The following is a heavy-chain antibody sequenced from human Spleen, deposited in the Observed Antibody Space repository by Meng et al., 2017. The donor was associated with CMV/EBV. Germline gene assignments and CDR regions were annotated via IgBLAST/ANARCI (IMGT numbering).Heavy chain of an antibody. CDR3: ARGYDYTNYVPIDY. CDR2: MNPNSGNR. J-gene: IGHJ4*02. D-gene: IGHD4-11*01. CDR1: GYTFTNYD. Sequence: ASVKVSCKASGYTFTNYDINWVRQATGQGLEWMGWMNPNSGNRGYAQNFQDRLTLTTDTSTDTAYMELRSLRTDDMAVYYCARGYDYTNYVPIDYWGQGTLVTVSS. V-gene: IGHV1-8*01.